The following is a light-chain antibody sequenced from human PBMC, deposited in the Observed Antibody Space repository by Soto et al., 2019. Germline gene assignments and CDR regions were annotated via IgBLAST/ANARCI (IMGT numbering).Light chain of an antibody. CDR1: SSDVGGYNY. Sequence: QSALTQPASVSGSPGQSITISCTGTSSDVGGYNYVSWYQQHPGKAPKLMIYDVSNRPSGVSNRFSGSKSGNTASLTISGLQAEVEADYYFSSYTSSSLYVFGAGTKLTVL. J-gene: IGLJ1*01. V-gene: IGLV2-14*01. CDR3: SSYTSSSLYV. CDR2: DVS.